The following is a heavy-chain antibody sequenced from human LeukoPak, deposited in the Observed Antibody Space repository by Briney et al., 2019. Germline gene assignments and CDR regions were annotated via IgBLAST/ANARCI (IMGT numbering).Heavy chain of an antibody. CDR3: ARVWQYYYDYSAFDI. Sequence: GGSLRLSCAASGFTFSSYSMNWVRQAPGKGLEWVANINQDGSEKFYVDSVKGRFTISRDNSKNSLFLQLNSLRAEDTAVYYCARVWQYYYDYSAFDIWGQGTMVTVS. V-gene: IGHV3-7*01. J-gene: IGHJ3*02. D-gene: IGHD3-16*01. CDR1: GFTFSSYS. CDR2: INQDGSEK.